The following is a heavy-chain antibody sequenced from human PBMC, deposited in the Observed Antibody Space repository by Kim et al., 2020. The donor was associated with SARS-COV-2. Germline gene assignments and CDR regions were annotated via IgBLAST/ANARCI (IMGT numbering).Heavy chain of an antibody. CDR1: QFRFRNYV. D-gene: IGHD2-15*01. CDR2: IGYDGRSQ. Sequence: GGSLRLSCAASQFRFRNYVMHWVRQPPGKGLEWVAVIGYDGRSQYYADSVQGRFTISRDNSNNQLFLQMNSLKTEDTAVYYCARDWDQYCSGRTCYLFGGWGQGTQVTVSS. V-gene: IGHV3-30*03. CDR3: ARDWDQYCSGRTCYLFGG. J-gene: IGHJ4*02.